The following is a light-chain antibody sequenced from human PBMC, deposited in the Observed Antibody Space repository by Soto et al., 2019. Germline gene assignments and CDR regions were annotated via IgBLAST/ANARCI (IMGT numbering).Light chain of an antibody. Sequence: QSALTQPASVSGSPGQSITISCTGTSSDVGAYNYVYWYQQQSGKAPKLMIHEVSNRPSGVSNRFSGSKSGNTASLTISGLQAEDEADYYCSSYTTSRAYVFGIGTKLTVL. CDR1: SSDVGAYNY. V-gene: IGLV2-14*01. J-gene: IGLJ1*01. CDR3: SSYTTSRAYV. CDR2: EVS.